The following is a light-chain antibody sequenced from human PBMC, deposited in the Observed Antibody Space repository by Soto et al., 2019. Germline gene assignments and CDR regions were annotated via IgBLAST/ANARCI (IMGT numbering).Light chain of an antibody. V-gene: IGKV3-20*01. CDR2: GAS. J-gene: IGKJ1*01. CDR3: QQYGSSRWT. CDR1: QSVSSSY. Sequence: EIVLTQSPSTLSLSPGERATLSCRASQSVSSSYLAWYQQNRGQAPRLLIYGASSRATGIPDRFSGSGSGTDFTLTISRLEPEDFAVYYCQQYGSSRWTFGQGTKVEIK.